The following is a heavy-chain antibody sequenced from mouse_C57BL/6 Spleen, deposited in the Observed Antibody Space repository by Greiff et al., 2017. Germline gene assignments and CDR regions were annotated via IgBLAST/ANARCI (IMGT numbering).Heavy chain of an antibody. D-gene: IGHD1-1*01. J-gene: IGHJ2*01. CDR2: INPSSGYT. V-gene: IGHV1-4*01. CDR1: GYTFTSYT. Sequence: VQLQQSGAELARPGASVKMSCKASGYTFTSYTMHWVKQRPGRGLEWIGYINPSSGYTKYNQKFKDKATLTADKSSSTAYMQLSSLTSEDSAVYYCAKYYYGSSLFDYWGQGTTLTVSS. CDR3: AKYYYGSSLFDY.